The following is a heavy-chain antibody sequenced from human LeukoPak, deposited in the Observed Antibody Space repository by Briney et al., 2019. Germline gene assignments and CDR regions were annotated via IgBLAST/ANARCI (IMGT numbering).Heavy chain of an antibody. D-gene: IGHD5-24*01. CDR3: ARIRDGYNDAYDI. CDR1: GYTFTNSY. Sequence: ASVKVSCKASGYTFTNSYIHWVRQAPGQVLEWMGLINPGGGNTNYAQNFQGRVTLTRDTSTSTVYMELSSLRSEDTAIYYCARIRDGYNDAYDIWGQGTVVTVPS. CDR2: INPGGGNT. J-gene: IGHJ3*02. V-gene: IGHV1-46*01.